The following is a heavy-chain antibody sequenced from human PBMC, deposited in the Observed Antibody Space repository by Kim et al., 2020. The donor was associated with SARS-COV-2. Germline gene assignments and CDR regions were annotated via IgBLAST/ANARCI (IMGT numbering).Heavy chain of an antibody. CDR2: IYPGDSDS. Sequence: GESLKISCKGSGYSFTSYWNGWVRQMPGKGLEWMGIIYPGDSDSRYSLSFQGQVTISADKSISTAYLQWSSLKASDTAMYYCARLKTGGSGILDAFDIWGQGTMVTVSS. D-gene: IGHD3-10*01. CDR1: GYSFTSYW. J-gene: IGHJ3*02. V-gene: IGHV5-51*01. CDR3: ARLKTGGSGILDAFDI.